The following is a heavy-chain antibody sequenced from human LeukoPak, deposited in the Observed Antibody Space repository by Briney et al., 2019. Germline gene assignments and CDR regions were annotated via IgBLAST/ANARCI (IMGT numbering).Heavy chain of an antibody. CDR3: ARLVGATPGIGLDY. V-gene: IGHV3-53*01. Sequence: PGGSLRLSCAASGFTVSSNYMSWVRQAPGKGLEWVSVIYSGGSTYYADSVKGRFTISRDNSKNTLYLQMNSLRAEDTAVYYCARLVGATPGIGLDYWGQGTLVTVSS. CDR2: IYSGGST. D-gene: IGHD1-26*01. CDR1: GFTVSSNY. J-gene: IGHJ4*02.